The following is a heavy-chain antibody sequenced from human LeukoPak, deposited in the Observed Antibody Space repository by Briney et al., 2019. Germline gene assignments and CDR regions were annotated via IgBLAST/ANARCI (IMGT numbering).Heavy chain of an antibody. CDR1: RFTFSSYS. Sequence: PGGSLRLSCAASRFTFSSYSMDWVRQAPGKGLEWVSVIYAGGRKYYADSVKGRFTISRDNSKNTLYLQMNSLRAEDTAVYYCARGRAKNYYGSGSPFDYWGQGTLVTVSS. V-gene: IGHV3-53*01. D-gene: IGHD3-10*01. CDR3: ARGRAKNYYGSGSPFDY. J-gene: IGHJ4*02. CDR2: IYAGGRK.